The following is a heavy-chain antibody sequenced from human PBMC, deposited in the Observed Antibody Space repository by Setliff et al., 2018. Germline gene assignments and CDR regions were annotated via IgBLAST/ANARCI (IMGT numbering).Heavy chain of an antibody. J-gene: IGHJ4*02. CDR3: ARDVTGSHSGRLDS. CDR1: GYIFAGYY. CDR2: INPISGGA. D-gene: IGHD1-26*01. V-gene: IGHV1-2*02. Sequence: ASVKVSCKASGYIFAGYYMHWVRQTPGQGLEWMGWINPISGGANYAQMFQGRVTMTTDTSTSIVYMELRVLRSEDTAAYYCARDVTGSHSGRLDSWGQGTLVTVSS.